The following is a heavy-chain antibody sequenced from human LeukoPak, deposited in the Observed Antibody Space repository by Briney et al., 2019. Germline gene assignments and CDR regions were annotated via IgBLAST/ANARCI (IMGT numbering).Heavy chain of an antibody. CDR1: GYSFTSYW. CDR2: IYPGDSDT. J-gene: IGHJ6*03. Sequence: GESLKISCKGCGYSFTSYWIGWVRQMRGKGLEWMGIIYPGDSDTRYSPSFQGQVTISADKSISTAYLQWSSLKASDTAMYYCARRGYSYGYRSYCYYYMDVWGKGTTVTVSS. CDR3: ARRGYSYGYRSYCYYYMDV. V-gene: IGHV5-51*01. D-gene: IGHD5-18*01.